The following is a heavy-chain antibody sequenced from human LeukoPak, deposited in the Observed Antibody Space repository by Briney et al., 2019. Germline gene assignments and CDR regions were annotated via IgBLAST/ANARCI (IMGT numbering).Heavy chain of an antibody. D-gene: IGHD3-16*01. Sequence: PGGSLRLSCAASGFTFDDYTMHWVRQAPGKGLEWVSLISWDGGSTYYADSVKGRFTISRDNSKNSLYLQTNSLRTEDTALYYCAKDGGQPAVAFDIWGQGTMVTVSS. J-gene: IGHJ3*02. CDR3: AKDGGQPAVAFDI. CDR1: GFTFDDYT. CDR2: ISWDGGST. V-gene: IGHV3-43*01.